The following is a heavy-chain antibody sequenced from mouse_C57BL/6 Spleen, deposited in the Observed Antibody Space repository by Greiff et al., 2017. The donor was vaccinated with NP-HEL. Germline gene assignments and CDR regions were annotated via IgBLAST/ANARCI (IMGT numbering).Heavy chain of an antibody. D-gene: IGHD4-1*01. CDR1: GYTFTSYW. V-gene: IGHV1-61*01. CDR3: ARALGQYFDV. Sequence: VKLQQPGAELVRPGSSVKLSCKASGYTFTSYWMDWVKQRPGQGLEWIGNIYPSDSETHYNQKFKDKATLTVDKSSSTAYMQLSSLTSEDSAVYYCARALGQYFDVWGTGTTVTVSS. J-gene: IGHJ1*03. CDR2: IYPSDSET.